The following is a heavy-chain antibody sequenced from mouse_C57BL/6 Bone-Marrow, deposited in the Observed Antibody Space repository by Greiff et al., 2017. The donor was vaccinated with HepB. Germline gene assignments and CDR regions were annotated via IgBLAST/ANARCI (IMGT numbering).Heavy chain of an antibody. D-gene: IGHD2-3*01. V-gene: IGHV3-6*01. Sequence: DVKLQESGPGLVKPSQSLSLTCSVTGYSITSGYYWNWIRQFPGNKLEWMGYISYDGSNNYNPSLKNRISITRDTSKNQFFLKLNSVTTEDTATYYCASSLDDTSAWFADWGQGTLVTVSA. J-gene: IGHJ3*01. CDR2: ISYDGSN. CDR3: ASSLDDTSAWFAD. CDR1: GYSITSGYY.